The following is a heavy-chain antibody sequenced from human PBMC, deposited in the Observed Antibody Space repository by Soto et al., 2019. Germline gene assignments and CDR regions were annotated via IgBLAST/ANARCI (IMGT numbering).Heavy chain of an antibody. Sequence: SETLSLTCAVSGDCLSRSYWWSWVRQLPGKGLEWIGEIYHSGSTIYNPSLQSRVTLSVDKSKNEFSLKMSSVTDADTAVYSCTSKLRQLLADAFHISGQGTMVTV. J-gene: IGHJ3*02. CDR2: IYHSGST. CDR1: GDCLSRSYW. D-gene: IGHD3-10*01. V-gene: IGHV4-4*02. CDR3: TSKLRQLLADAFHI.